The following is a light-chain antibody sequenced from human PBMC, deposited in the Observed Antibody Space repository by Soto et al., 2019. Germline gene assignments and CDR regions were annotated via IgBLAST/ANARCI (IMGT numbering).Light chain of an antibody. J-gene: IGLJ1*01. CDR1: SSDVGSYNR. V-gene: IGLV2-18*02. CDR3: SSYTSSSTYV. CDR2: EVS. Sequence: QSALTQPPSVSGSPGQSVTISCTGTSSDVGSYNRVSWYQQPPGTAPKLIIYEVSNRPSGVPDRFSGSKSGNTASLTISGLQAEDEADYYCSSYTSSSTYVFGAVTKLTVL.